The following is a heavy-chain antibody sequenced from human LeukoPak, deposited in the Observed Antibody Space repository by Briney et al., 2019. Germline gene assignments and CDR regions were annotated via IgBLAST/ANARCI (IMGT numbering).Heavy chain of an antibody. CDR3: ARDLNCSGGTCYFDP. Sequence: SETLSLTCTVSSYSISSGYFWAWIRQPPGKGLEWIGSIYHSGASHYNPSLKSRVTTSLDTSKNQFSLRLTSVTAADTALYYCARDLNCSGGTCYFDPWGQGSLVTVSS. D-gene: IGHD2-15*01. V-gene: IGHV4-38-2*02. J-gene: IGHJ5*02. CDR1: SYSISSGYF. CDR2: IYHSGAS.